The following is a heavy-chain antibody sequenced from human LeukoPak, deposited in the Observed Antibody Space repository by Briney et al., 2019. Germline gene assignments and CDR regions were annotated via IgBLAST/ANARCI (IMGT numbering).Heavy chain of an antibody. Sequence: GESLTLSCAASGFTFSSYAMSWLRQAPGKGLEWVSDINPSGGSTYYPDSVKGRFTISRDNSKNTLFLQMNSVRAEDTAVYYCAKLGSGWYYGASDIWGQGTMVTISS. J-gene: IGHJ3*02. CDR3: AKLGSGWYYGASDI. V-gene: IGHV3-23*01. D-gene: IGHD6-19*01. CDR1: GFTFSSYA. CDR2: INPSGGST.